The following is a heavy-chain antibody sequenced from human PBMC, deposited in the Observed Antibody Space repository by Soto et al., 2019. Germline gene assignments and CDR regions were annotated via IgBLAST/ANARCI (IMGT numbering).Heavy chain of an antibody. D-gene: IGHD3-10*01. Sequence: QVQLQESGPGLVKPSETLSLSCTVSGGSISSYYWSWFRQSPGKRMEWIGYVHHSWGSSYNPSLQSRAAISLETSKSQFSLKVTSVTATDTAVYYCARQGFGPLPGLVDVWGQGTTVTVSS. V-gene: IGHV4-59*08. CDR3: ARQGFGPLPGLVDV. J-gene: IGHJ6*02. CDR2: VHHSWGS. CDR1: GGSISSYY.